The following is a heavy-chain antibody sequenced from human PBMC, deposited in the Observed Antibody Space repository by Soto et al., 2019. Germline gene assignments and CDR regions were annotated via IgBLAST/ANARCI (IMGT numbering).Heavy chain of an antibody. Sequence: GASVKVSCKTSGYTFTDYGISWVRQAPGQGLEWMGWISAYNGNTNYAQKLQGRVTMTTDTSTSTAYMELRSLRSDDTAVYYCARDCSGGSCYSPYYYYYGMDVWGQGTTVTVSS. D-gene: IGHD2-15*01. CDR3: ARDCSGGSCYSPYYYYYGMDV. CDR1: GYTFTDYG. CDR2: ISAYNGNT. J-gene: IGHJ6*02. V-gene: IGHV1-18*01.